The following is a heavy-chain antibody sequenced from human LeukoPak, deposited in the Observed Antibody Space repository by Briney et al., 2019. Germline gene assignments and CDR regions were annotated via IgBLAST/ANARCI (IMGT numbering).Heavy chain of an antibody. V-gene: IGHV5-51*01. J-gene: IGHJ4*02. CDR2: IYPGDSDT. D-gene: IGHD4/OR15-4a*01. CDR1: GWLSTSYW. CDR3: ARLKIGPRYFDY. Sequence: AAPLQLSSKGSGWLSTSYWLGGVRPMAAKDLGWMGIIYPGDSDTRYSPSFQGQVTISADKSISTAYLQWSSLKASDTAMYYCARLKIGPRYFDYWGQGTLVTVSS.